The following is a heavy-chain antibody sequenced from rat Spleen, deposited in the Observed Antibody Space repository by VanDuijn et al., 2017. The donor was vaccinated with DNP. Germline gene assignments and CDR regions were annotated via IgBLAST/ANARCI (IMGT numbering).Heavy chain of an antibody. D-gene: IGHD1-10*01. J-gene: IGHJ4*01. CDR3: ARVNNNLYYGMDA. CDR2: ITSSGGST. V-gene: IGHV5-31*01. CDR1: GFTFNNYW. Sequence: EVQLVESGGDLVQPGRSLKLSCVASGFTFNNYWMTWIHQVPGKGLEWVASITSSGGSTYYPDSVKGRFTISRDNAKNTLSLQMNSLRSEDTATYYCARVNNNLYYGMDAWGQGTSVTVSS.